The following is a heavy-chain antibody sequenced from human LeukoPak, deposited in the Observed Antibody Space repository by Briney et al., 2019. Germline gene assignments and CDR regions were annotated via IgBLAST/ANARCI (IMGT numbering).Heavy chain of an antibody. J-gene: IGHJ4*02. V-gene: IGHV3-9*01. D-gene: IGHD5-18*01. CDR1: GFTFDDYA. CDR2: ISWNSGSI. Sequence: GRSLRLSCAASGFTFDDYAMHWVRQAPGKGLEWVSGISWNSGSIGYADSVKGRFTISRDNAKNSLYLQMNSLRAEDTALYYCAGGGYSCGYIDYWGQGTLVTVSS. CDR3: AGGGYSCGYIDY.